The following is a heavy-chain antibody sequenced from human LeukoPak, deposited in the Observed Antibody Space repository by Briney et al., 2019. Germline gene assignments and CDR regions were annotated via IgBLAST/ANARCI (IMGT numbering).Heavy chain of an antibody. CDR3: ARDRYDFWSGYYVDY. V-gene: IGHV4-61*02. J-gene: IGHJ4*01. D-gene: IGHD3-3*01. CDR2: IYTSGST. Sequence: SQTLSLTCTVSGGSISSGSYYWSWIRQPAGKGLEWIGRIYTSGSTNYNPSLKSRVTISVDTSKNQFSLKLSSVTAADTAVYYCARDRYDFWSGYYVDYWGXGXLVTVSS. CDR1: GGSISSGSYY.